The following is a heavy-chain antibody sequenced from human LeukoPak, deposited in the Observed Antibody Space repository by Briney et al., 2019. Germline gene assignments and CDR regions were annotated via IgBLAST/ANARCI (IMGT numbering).Heavy chain of an antibody. CDR2: IYYSGST. J-gene: IGHJ4*02. D-gene: IGHD3-16*02. Sequence: SETLSLTCAVYGGSFSDYYWSWIRQPPGKGLEWTGSIYYSGSTYYNPSLKSRVTISVDTSKNQFSLKLSSVTAADTAVYYCARLVMSIFNYWGQGTLVTVSS. V-gene: IGHV4-34*01. CDR3: ARLVMSIFNY. CDR1: GGSFSDYY.